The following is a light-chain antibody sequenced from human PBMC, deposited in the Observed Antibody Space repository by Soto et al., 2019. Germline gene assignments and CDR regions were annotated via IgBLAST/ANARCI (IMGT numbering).Light chain of an antibody. Sequence: QSVLTQPPSASGSPGQSVTISCTGTSSDVGAYNYVSWYQQHPGKAPKLMIYEVSKRPSGVPDRFSGSKSGNTASLTVSGLQAEDEADYYCSSYAVTYNLYFFGTGTNFTVL. CDR1: SSDVGAYNY. CDR3: SSYAVTYNLYF. CDR2: EVS. J-gene: IGLJ1*01. V-gene: IGLV2-8*01.